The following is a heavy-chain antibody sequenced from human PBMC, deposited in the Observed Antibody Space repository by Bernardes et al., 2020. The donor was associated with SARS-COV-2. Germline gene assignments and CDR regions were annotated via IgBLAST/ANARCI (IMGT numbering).Heavy chain of an antibody. J-gene: IGHJ4*02. CDR1: GYTYTNYG. CDR3: ARVEGFCSGGTCFSLFYFDH. Sequence: ASVKVSCKASGYTYTNYGLGWVRQAPGHGLEWLGWISGYNGNTNYARHLQGRITMTSDLSTKTAFMELRRLRSDDTALYYCARVEGFCSGGTCFSLFYFDHWGQGTLVSVSS. CDR2: ISGYNGNT. V-gene: IGHV1-18*04. D-gene: IGHD2-15*01.